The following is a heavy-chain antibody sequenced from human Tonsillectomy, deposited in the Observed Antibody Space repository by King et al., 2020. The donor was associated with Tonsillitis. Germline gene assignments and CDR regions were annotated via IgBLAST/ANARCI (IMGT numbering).Heavy chain of an antibody. J-gene: IGHJ4*02. CDR2: INTCNGHT. V-gene: IGHV1-18*01. CDR3: VSGRDFDY. CDR1: GYSFTSYG. Sequence: QLVQSGPEVKRPGASVTVSCKASGYSFTSYGNTWVRQAPGQGLEWMGWINTCNGHTDYGQMVQGRVTMTTDTYTATAYMELRSLTSDDTAVYYCVSGRDFDYWGLGTLVTVSS.